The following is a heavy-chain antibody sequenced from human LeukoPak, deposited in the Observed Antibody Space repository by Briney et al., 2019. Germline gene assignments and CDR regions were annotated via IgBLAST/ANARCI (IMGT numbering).Heavy chain of an antibody. CDR1: GSTFSSYW. Sequence: GGSLRLSCAASGSTFSSYWMSWVRQAPGKGLEWVANIKQDGSEKYYVDSVKGRFTISRDNAKNSLYLQMNSLRAEDTAVYYCAREKDGMDVWGQGTTVTVSS. CDR3: AREKDGMDV. V-gene: IGHV3-7*01. J-gene: IGHJ6*02. CDR2: IKQDGSEK.